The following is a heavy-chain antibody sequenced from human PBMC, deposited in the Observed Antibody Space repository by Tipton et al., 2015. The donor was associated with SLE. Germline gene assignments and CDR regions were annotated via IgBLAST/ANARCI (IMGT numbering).Heavy chain of an antibody. D-gene: IGHD2-2*01. CDR1: GGSLSGYY. J-gene: IGHJ4*02. V-gene: IGHV4-34*01. CDR2: IYYSGST. Sequence: TLSLTCAVYGGSLSGYYWGWIRQPPGKGLEWIGSIYYSGSTYYNPSLKSRVTISVDTSKNQFSLKLSSVTAADTAVYYCASQLLYSFDYWGQGTLVTVSS. CDR3: ASQLLYSFDY.